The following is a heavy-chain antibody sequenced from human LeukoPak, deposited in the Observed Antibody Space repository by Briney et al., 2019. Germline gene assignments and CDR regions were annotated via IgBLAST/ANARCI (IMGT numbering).Heavy chain of an antibody. D-gene: IGHD3-10*01. CDR1: GGSISSGGYY. V-gene: IGHV4-31*03. Sequence: PSQTLSLTCTVSGGSISSGGYYWSWIRQHPGKGLEWIGYIYYSGSTYYNPSLKSRVTISVDTSKNQFSLKLSSVTAADTAVYYCARDVTMVRGVIIEYYFDYWGQGTLVTVSS. CDR2: IYYSGST. CDR3: ARDVTMVRGVIIEYYFDY. J-gene: IGHJ4*02.